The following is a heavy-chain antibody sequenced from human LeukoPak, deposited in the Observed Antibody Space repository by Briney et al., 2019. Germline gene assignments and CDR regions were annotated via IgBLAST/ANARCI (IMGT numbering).Heavy chain of an antibody. Sequence: ASVKVSCKASGYTFTGYHMHWVRQAPGQGREWMGWINPNSGGTNYAQKFQGRVTMTRDTSISTAYMELSRLRSDDTAVYYCARVSSGRANYYPYMDVWGKGTTVTVSS. D-gene: IGHD1-26*01. J-gene: IGHJ6*03. CDR3: ARVSSGRANYYPYMDV. CDR2: INPNSGGT. CDR1: GYTFTGYH. V-gene: IGHV1-2*02.